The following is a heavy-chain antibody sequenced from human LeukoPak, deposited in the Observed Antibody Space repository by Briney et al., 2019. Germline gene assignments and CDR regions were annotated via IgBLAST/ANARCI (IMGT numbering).Heavy chain of an antibody. J-gene: IGHJ4*02. CDR1: GYTFNGYY. V-gene: IGHV1-2*02. CDR2: INPNSGGT. CDR3: ARDPRSSWYYFDY. D-gene: IGHD6-13*01. Sequence: ASVKVSCKASGYTFNGYYMHWVRQAPGQGLEWMGWINPNSGGTNYAQKFQGRVTMTRDTSISTAYMELSRLRSHDTAVYYCARDPRSSWYYFDYWGQGTLVTVSS.